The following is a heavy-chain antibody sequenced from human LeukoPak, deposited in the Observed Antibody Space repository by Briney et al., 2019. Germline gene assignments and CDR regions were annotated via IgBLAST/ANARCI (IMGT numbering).Heavy chain of an antibody. Sequence: SETLSLTCAVSGYSISSGYYWGWIRQPPGKGLEWIGSIYHSGSTYYNPSLKSRVTISVDTSKNQFSLKLSSVTAADMAVYYCAREGDYGAYIDYWGQGTLVAVSS. CDR1: GYSISSGYY. CDR2: IYHSGST. D-gene: IGHD4-17*01. CDR3: AREGDYGAYIDY. V-gene: IGHV4-38-2*02. J-gene: IGHJ4*02.